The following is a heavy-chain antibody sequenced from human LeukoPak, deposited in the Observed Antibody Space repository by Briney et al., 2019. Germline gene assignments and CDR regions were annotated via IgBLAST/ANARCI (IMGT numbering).Heavy chain of an antibody. Sequence: ASVKVSCKTSGYTFTGYHMHWVRQAPGQGLEWMGWIHPNSGATNYAQKFQGRVTMTTDTSTSTAYMELRSLRSDDTAVYYCARGQVGATLDYWGQGTLVTVSS. CDR1: GYTFTGYH. CDR3: ARGQVGATLDY. CDR2: IHPNSGAT. D-gene: IGHD1-26*01. V-gene: IGHV1-2*02. J-gene: IGHJ4*02.